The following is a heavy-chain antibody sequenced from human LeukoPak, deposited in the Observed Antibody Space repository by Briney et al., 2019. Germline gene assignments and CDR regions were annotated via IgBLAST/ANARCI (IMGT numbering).Heavy chain of an antibody. CDR1: GYTFTGYY. Sequence: ASVKVSCKASGYTFTGYYMHWVRQAPGQGLEWMGWISAYNGNTGYAQKFQGRVTMTRNTSISTAYMELSSLRSEDTAVYYCARVPSIARYGGYYFDYWGQGTLVTVSS. D-gene: IGHD6-6*01. V-gene: IGHV1-8*02. CDR2: ISAYNGNT. CDR3: ARVPSIARYGGYYFDY. J-gene: IGHJ4*02.